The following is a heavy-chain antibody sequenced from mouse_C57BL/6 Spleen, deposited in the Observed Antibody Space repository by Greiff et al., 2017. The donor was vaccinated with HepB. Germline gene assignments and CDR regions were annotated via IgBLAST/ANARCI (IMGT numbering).Heavy chain of an antibody. Sequence: EVKLQESGPGLVKPSQSLSLPCSVPGYSITSGYYWNWIRQFPGNKLEWMGYISYDGSNNYNPSLKNRISITRDTSKNQFFLKLNSVTTEDTATYYCASLWLRGVYYYAMDYWGQGTSVTVSS. V-gene: IGHV3-6*01. CDR2: ISYDGSN. CDR1: GYSITSGYY. J-gene: IGHJ4*01. D-gene: IGHD2-2*01. CDR3: ASLWLRGVYYYAMDY.